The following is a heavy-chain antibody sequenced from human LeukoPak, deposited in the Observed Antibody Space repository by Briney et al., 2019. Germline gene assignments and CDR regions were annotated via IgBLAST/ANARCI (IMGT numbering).Heavy chain of an antibody. J-gene: IGHJ4*02. CDR3: ARHSRGRWYVFDY. V-gene: IGHV3-23*01. CDR1: GFTFKRFA. CDR2: ISGSGGNT. D-gene: IGHD6-13*01. Sequence: GGSLRLSCAACGFTFKRFAMSWVRQAPGKGLEWVSGISGSGGNTYYADSVKGRFTISRDNSNNTLYLQMNSLRAEDTAVYYCARHSRGRWYVFDYWGRGTLVTVSS.